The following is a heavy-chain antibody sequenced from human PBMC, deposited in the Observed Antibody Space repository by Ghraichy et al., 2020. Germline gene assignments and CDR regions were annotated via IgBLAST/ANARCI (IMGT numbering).Heavy chain of an antibody. D-gene: IGHD6-19*01. V-gene: IGHV6-1*01. CDR3: VRGQWSAFNF. CDR2: TYYRSKWYS. J-gene: IGHJ4*02. CDR1: GDSLSSNGVA. Sequence: SQTLSITCVISGDSLSSNGVAWNWIRQSPSRGLEWLGRTYYRSKWYSEYAISVKSRITINPDTSKNQFSLHLSSLTPGDTALYYCVRGQWSAFNFWGQGTLVTVSS.